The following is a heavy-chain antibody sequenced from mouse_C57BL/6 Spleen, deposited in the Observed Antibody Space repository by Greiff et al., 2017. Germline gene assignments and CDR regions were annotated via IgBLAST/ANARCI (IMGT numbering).Heavy chain of an antibody. CDR2: ISSGGDYI. V-gene: IGHV5-9-1*02. CDR3: TRDSHYYGSSYGYFDV. D-gene: IGHD1-1*01. Sequence: EVQLVESGEGLVKPGGSLKLSCAASGFTFSSYAMSWVRQTPEKRLEWVAYISSGGDYIYYADTVKGRFTISRDNARNALYLQMSSLKSEDTAMYYCTRDSHYYGSSYGYFDVWGTGTTVTVSS. CDR1: GFTFSSYA. J-gene: IGHJ1*03.